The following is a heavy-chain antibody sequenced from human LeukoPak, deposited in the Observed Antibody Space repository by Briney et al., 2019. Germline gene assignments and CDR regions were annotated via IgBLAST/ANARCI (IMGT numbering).Heavy chain of an antibody. CDR1: GGSISSSSYY. J-gene: IGHJ3*02. V-gene: IGHV4-39*01. D-gene: IGHD3-10*01. CDR2: IYYSGST. Sequence: SETLSLTCTVSGGSISSSSYYWGWIRQPPGKGLEWIGSIYYSGSTYYNPSLKSRVTISVDTSKNQFSLKLSSVTAADTAVYYCARYSVDYYGSGSYSDAFDIWGQGTMVTVSS. CDR3: ARYSVDYYGSGSYSDAFDI.